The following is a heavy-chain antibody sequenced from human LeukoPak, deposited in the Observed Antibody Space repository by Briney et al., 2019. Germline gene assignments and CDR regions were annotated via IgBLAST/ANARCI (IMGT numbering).Heavy chain of an antibody. Sequence: GGSLRLSCAASGFTFSSYGMHWVRQAPGKGLEWVAFIRYDGSNKYYADSVKGRFTISRDNSKNTLYLQMNSLRAEDTAVYYCARLCQDPARAFDAFDIWGQGTMVTVSS. CDR2: IRYDGSNK. CDR3: ARLCQDPARAFDAFDI. D-gene: IGHD3-10*02. J-gene: IGHJ3*02. CDR1: GFTFSSYG. V-gene: IGHV3-30*02.